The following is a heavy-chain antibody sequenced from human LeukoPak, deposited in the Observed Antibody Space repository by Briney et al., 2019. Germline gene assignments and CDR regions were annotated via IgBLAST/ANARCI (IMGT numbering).Heavy chain of an antibody. CDR1: GFTFSSYA. Sequence: GGSLRLSCAASGFTFSSYAMHWVRQAPGKGLEWVAVISYDGSNKYYADSVKGRFTISRDNSKNTLYLQMNSLRAEDTAVYYCARDNQWLGPLGYWGQGTLVTVSS. CDR3: ARDNQWLGPLGY. D-gene: IGHD6-19*01. J-gene: IGHJ4*02. CDR2: ISYDGSNK. V-gene: IGHV3-30*04.